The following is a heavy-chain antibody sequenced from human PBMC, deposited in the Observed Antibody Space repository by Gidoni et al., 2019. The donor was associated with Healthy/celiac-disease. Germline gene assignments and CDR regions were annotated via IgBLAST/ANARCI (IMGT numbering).Heavy chain of an antibody. CDR3: TRALGATHTPSAVDY. J-gene: IGHJ4*02. CDR2: IWYEGNNK. Sequence: VQLVESGGGVVQPGRSLRLSWAASGFTFRSYGMHSVRQTPGKGLGCGAGIWYEGNNKYYADSVKGRFTISRDNSKNTLYLQMNSLRVEDTAVYYCTRALGATHTPSAVDYWGQGTLVTVSS. CDR1: GFTFRSYG. D-gene: IGHD1-26*01. V-gene: IGHV3-33*01.